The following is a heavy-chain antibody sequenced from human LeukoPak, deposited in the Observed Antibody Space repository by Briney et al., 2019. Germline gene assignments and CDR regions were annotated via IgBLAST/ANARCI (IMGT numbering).Heavy chain of an antibody. J-gene: IGHJ3*02. Sequence: KPSETLSLTCAVYGGSFSGYNWSWIRQPPGKGLEWIGEINHSGTTNYNPSLKSRVTISVDTSKNQFSLKLSSVTAADTAVYYCARAPRGSRIVVIITDAFDTWGQGTMVTVSS. CDR3: ARAPRGSRIVVIITDAFDT. CDR2: INHSGTT. V-gene: IGHV4-34*01. CDR1: GGSFSGYN. D-gene: IGHD3-22*01.